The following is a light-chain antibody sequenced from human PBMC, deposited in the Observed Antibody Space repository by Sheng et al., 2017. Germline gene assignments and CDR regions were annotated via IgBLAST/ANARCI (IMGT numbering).Light chain of an antibody. V-gene: IGKV1-39*01. CDR1: QSISNN. CDR3: QQSYSTPQIT. J-gene: IGKJ4*01. Sequence: DIQMTQSPSSLSASVGDRVTITCRASQSISNNLNWYQLKPGRAPKLLIFLASSLQSGVPSRFSGSGSGTDFTLTISCLQPEDFATYYCQQSYSTPQITFGGGTEGGDQT. CDR2: LAS.